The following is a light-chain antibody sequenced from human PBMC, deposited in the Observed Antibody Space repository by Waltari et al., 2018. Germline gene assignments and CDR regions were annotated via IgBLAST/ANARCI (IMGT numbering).Light chain of an antibody. CDR1: QSVSSSY. CDR2: GAS. CDR3: QQYGSSPRT. V-gene: IGKV3-20*01. Sequence: EIVLTQSPGTLSLSPGERANLSCRASQSVSSSYLAWYQQKPGQAPRLLIYGASSRATGIPDRFSGSGSGTDFTLTISRLEPEDFAVYYCQQYGSSPRTFGQGTKVEIK. J-gene: IGKJ1*01.